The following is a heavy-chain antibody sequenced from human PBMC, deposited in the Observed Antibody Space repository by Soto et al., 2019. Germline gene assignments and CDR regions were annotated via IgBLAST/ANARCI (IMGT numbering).Heavy chain of an antibody. J-gene: IGHJ4*02. Sequence: GGSLRLSCAASGFTFSSYGMHWVRQAPGKGLEWVAVIWYDGSNKYYADSVKGRFTISRDNSKNTLYLQMNSLRAEDTAVYYCARDRHSGSYIDYWGQGTLVTVSS. CDR2: IWYDGSNK. CDR1: GFTFSSYG. V-gene: IGHV3-33*01. D-gene: IGHD1-26*01. CDR3: ARDRHSGSYIDY.